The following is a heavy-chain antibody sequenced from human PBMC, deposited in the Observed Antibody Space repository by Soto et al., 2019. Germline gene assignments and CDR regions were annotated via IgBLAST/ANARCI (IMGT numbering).Heavy chain of an antibody. D-gene: IGHD5-12*01. CDR1: GFTFSTYS. V-gene: IGHV3-48*02. CDR3: ARKWMSVYGMDV. CDR2: ISSGSTII. J-gene: IGHJ6*02. Sequence: EVQLVESGGGLVQPGGSLRLSCAASGFTFSTYSMNWVRQAPGKGLEWVSHISSGSTIIHYADSVKGRFTISRDNAKNSLYRQMNSLRDEDTAVYYCARKWMSVYGMDVWGQGTTVTVSS.